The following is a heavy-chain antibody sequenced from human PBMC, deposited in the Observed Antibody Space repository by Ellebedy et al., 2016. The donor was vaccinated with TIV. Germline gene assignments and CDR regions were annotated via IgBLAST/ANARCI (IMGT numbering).Heavy chain of an antibody. D-gene: IGHD3-10*01. Sequence: MPSETLSLTCTVSGGSISSYYWSRIRQPPGRGLEWIGFIFTGGNTNYNPSLESRVTISLDTSKNQLSLRLSSVTASDTAVYFCARHRGYLHADLHPWGQGTLVTVSS. CDR3: ARHRGYLHADLHP. V-gene: IGHV4-59*08. CDR1: GGSISSYY. CDR2: IFTGGNT. J-gene: IGHJ1*01.